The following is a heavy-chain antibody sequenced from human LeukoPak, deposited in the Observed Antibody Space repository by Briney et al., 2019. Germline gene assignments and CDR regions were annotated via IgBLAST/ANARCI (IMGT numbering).Heavy chain of an antibody. V-gene: IGHV3-33*01. J-gene: IGHJ5*02. CDR1: GFTFSSYG. CDR2: IWYDGSNK. D-gene: IGHD3-22*01. CDR3: ARDDKGLWFGN. Sequence: PGGSLRLSCAASGFTFSSYGMHWVRQAPGKGLEWVAVIWYDGSNKYYADSVKGRFTISRDNSKNTLYLQMNSLRAEDTAVYYCARDDKGLWFGNWGQGTLVTVSS.